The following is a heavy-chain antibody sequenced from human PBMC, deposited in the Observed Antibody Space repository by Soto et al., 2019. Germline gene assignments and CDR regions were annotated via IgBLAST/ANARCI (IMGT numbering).Heavy chain of an antibody. V-gene: IGHV3-30*18. CDR3: AKPEGTYDSSGYSFDY. CDR1: GFTFSSYG. D-gene: IGHD3-22*01. J-gene: IGHJ4*02. Sequence: QVQLVESGGGVVQPGRSLRLSCAASGFTFSSYGMHWVRQAPGKGLEWVAVISYDGRNKYYADSVKGRFTISRDKSKNPLYLQKNSLRAEDTAVYYCAKPEGTYDSSGYSFDYWGQGTLVTVSS. CDR2: ISYDGRNK.